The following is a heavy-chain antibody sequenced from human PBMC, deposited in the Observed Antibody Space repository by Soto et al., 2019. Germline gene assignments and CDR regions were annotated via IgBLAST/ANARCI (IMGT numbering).Heavy chain of an antibody. Sequence: QVQLVQSGAEVKKPGAPVKVSCKASGYTFTSYDINWVRQATGQGLEWMGWMNPNSGNTGYAQKFQGRVTMTRNTSISTAYMELSSLRSEDTAVYYCARGLQQQLVSDCWYFDLWGRGTLVTVSS. J-gene: IGHJ2*01. D-gene: IGHD6-13*01. CDR2: MNPNSGNT. V-gene: IGHV1-8*01. CDR1: GYTFTSYD. CDR3: ARGLQQQLVSDCWYFDL.